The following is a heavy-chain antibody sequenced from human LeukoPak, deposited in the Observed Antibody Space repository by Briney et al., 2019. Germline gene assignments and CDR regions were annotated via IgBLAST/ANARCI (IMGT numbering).Heavy chain of an antibody. Sequence: GGSLRLSCAVSGFTFSNAWMSWVRQAPGKGLEWVGRIKSKTDGETTDYSAPVKGRFTISRDDSKSTLYLQMNSLKTADTAVYYCTTSSAYDHLFDYWGQGTLVTVSS. V-gene: IGHV3-15*01. CDR1: GFTFSNAW. J-gene: IGHJ4*02. CDR3: TTSSAYDHLFDY. D-gene: IGHD5-12*01. CDR2: IKSKTDGETT.